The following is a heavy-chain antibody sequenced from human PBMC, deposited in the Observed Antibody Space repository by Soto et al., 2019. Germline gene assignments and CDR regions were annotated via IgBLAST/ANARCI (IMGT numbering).Heavy chain of an antibody. V-gene: IGHV1-18*01. CDR2: ISAYNGNT. D-gene: IGHD2-15*01. Sequence: ASVKVSCKASGYTFTSYGISWVRQAPGQGLEWMGWISAYNGNTNYAQKLQGRVTMTTDTSTSTAYMELRSLRSDDTAVCYCARGYCSGGSCQTFDYWGQGTLVTVSS. CDR1: GYTFTSYG. CDR3: ARGYCSGGSCQTFDY. J-gene: IGHJ4*02.